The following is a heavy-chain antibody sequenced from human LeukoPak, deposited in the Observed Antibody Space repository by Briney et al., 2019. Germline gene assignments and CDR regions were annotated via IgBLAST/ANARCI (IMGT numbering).Heavy chain of an antibody. D-gene: IGHD5-18*01. J-gene: IGHJ4*02. CDR3: ARAEAGYTDY. CDR1: GGSVSSGSYY. Sequence: SETLSLTCTVSGGSVSSGSYYWSWIRQPPGKGLEWIGYIYYSGSTYHNPSLKSRVTISVDTSKNQFSLKLSPVTAADTAVYYCARAEAGYTDYWGQGTLVTVSS. CDR2: IYYSGST. V-gene: IGHV4-61*01.